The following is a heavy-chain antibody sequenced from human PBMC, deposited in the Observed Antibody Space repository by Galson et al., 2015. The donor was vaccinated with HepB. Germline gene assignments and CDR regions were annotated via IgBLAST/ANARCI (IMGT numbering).Heavy chain of an antibody. CDR2: ISNDGSNK. Sequence: SLRLSCAASGFTFSSYGMHWVRQAPGKGLEWVAVISNDGSNKYYADSVKGRFTISRDNSKNTLYLQMNSLRAEDTAVYYCAKVRNFDSRGCYDYWGQGTLVTVSS. J-gene: IGHJ4*02. D-gene: IGHD3-22*01. CDR1: GFTFSSYG. V-gene: IGHV3-30*18. CDR3: AKVRNFDSRGCYDY.